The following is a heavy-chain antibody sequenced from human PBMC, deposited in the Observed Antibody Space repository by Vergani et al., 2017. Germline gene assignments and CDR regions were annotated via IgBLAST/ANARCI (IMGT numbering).Heavy chain of an antibody. D-gene: IGHD3-22*01. Sequence: QVQLVESGGGVVQPGRSLRLSCVASGFAFRTYGMHWVRQAPGKGLEWVEIIWDDGSNTYYADYVKGPFTVSRDNSRNTLFLQINSLSVEDTAVYYCARSRYDSSGFSTIFRYWGQGTRVTVS. CDR2: IWDDGSNT. V-gene: IGHV3-33*01. CDR1: GFAFRTYG. CDR3: ARSRYDSSGFSTIFRY. J-gene: IGHJ4*02.